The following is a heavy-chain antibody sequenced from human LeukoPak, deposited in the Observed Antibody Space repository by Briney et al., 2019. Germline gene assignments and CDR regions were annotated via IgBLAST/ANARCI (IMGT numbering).Heavy chain of an antibody. CDR3: AYCGGDCYSGTLFDY. V-gene: IGHV4-39*07. J-gene: IGHJ4*02. CDR2: INHSGST. Sequence: SETLSLTCTVSGGSISSSSYYWGWIRQPPGKGLEWIGEINHSGSTNYNPSLKSRVTISVDTSKNQFSLKLSSVTAADTAVYYCAYCGGDCYSGTLFDYWGQGTLVTVSS. CDR1: GGSISSSSYY. D-gene: IGHD2-21*02.